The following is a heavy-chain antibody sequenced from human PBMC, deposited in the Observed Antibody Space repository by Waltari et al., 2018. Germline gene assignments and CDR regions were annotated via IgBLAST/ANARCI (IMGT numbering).Heavy chain of an antibody. CDR2: VRGDGKS. D-gene: IGHD1-26*01. J-gene: IGHJ4*02. CDR3: ARDRGRGLYLDT. Sequence: QLQLQESGPGLVKPSGTLSLTCDVSGDSMSSTDCWRWVRQSPQRGLEGVGQVRGDGKSNYNPSFASRVTISLDTSKNQFSLNLNFATAADTAMYYCARDRGRGLYLDTWGPGTPVTVSP. V-gene: IGHV4-4*02. CDR1: GDSMSSTDC.